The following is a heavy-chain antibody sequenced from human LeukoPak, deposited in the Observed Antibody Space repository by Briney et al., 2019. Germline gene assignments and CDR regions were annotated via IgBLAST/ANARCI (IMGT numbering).Heavy chain of an antibody. J-gene: IGHJ6*02. CDR2: ISSNGGST. Sequence: GGSLRLSCAASGFTFSSYATHWVRQAPGKGLEYVSAISSNGGSTYYANSVKGRFTISRDNSKNTLYLQMGSLRAEDIAVYYCARVTTYCGGDCYYYYGMDVWGQGTTVTVSS. CDR1: GFTFSSYA. CDR3: ARVTTYCGGDCYYYYGMDV. V-gene: IGHV3-64*01. D-gene: IGHD2-21*02.